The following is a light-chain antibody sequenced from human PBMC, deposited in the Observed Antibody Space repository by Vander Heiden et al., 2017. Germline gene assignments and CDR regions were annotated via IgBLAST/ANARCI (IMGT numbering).Light chain of an antibody. CDR3: QSYDSSLSGYV. J-gene: IGLJ1*01. CDR1: SSNIGARYD. V-gene: IGLV1-40*01. CDR2: ENN. Sequence: QSVLTQPPSVSWAPGQRVTISSTGSSSNIGARYDVHWYQQLPGTVPKLLIYENNNRPSGVPDRFSGAKSGTSASLAITGLQAEDEADYYCQSYDSSLSGYVFGTGTKVNVL.